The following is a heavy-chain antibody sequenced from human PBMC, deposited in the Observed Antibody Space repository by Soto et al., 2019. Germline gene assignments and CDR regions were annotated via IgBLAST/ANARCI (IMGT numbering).Heavy chain of an antibody. J-gene: IGHJ6*03. CDR3: TKDPGRRHSGFYYMDV. CDR2: ISWNSGSI. CDR1: GFTFDDYA. V-gene: IGHV3-9*01. Sequence: EVQLVESGGGLVQPGRSLRLSCAASGFTFDDYAMHWVRQAPGKGLEWVSGISWNSGSIGYADSVKGRFTISRDNAKNSLYLQMNSLRAEDTALYYCTKDPGRRHSGFYYMDVWGKGTTVTLSS. D-gene: IGHD5-12*01.